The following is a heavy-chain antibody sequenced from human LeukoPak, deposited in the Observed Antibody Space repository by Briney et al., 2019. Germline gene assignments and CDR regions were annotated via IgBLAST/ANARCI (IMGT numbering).Heavy chain of an antibody. J-gene: IGHJ4*02. V-gene: IGHV1-8*01. CDR2: MNPNSGNT. CDR1: GYTFTSYD. Sequence: GASVKVSCKASGYTFTSYDINWVRQATGQGLEWMGWMNPNSGNTGYAQKFRGRVTMTRNTSISTAYMELSSLRSEDTAVYYCARPRIAAAGYYFDYWGQGTLVTVSS. D-gene: IGHD6-13*01. CDR3: ARPRIAAAGYYFDY.